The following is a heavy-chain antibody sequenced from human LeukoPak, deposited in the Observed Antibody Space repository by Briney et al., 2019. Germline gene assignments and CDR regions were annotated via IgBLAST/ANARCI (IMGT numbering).Heavy chain of an antibody. CDR1: GGSISSSSYY. Sequence: SETLSLTCTVSGGSISSSSYYWGWHRQPPGKGREWLGNIYYSGSTYYNPSLKSRVTISVDTSKNQFSLKLSSVTAADTAVYYCARRGYSYGNPIDYWGQGTLVTVSS. CDR3: ARRGYSYGNPIDY. CDR2: IYYSGST. D-gene: IGHD5-18*01. J-gene: IGHJ4*02. V-gene: IGHV4-39*01.